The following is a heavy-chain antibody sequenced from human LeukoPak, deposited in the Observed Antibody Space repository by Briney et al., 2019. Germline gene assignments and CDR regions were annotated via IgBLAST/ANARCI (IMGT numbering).Heavy chain of an antibody. CDR3: ATGWGERGECRGGTCNNPQFDY. CDR2: IKESGSEK. J-gene: IGHJ4*02. CDR1: GFTFDYYW. V-gene: IGHV3-7*01. D-gene: IGHD2-15*01. Sequence: PGGSLRLSCAASGFTFDYYWMTWVRQAPGKGLEWLANIKESGSEKYYVDSVKGRFTISRDNAKNSLYLQMNSLRVEDTAVYYCATGWGERGECRGGTCNNPQFDYWGRGTLVTVSS.